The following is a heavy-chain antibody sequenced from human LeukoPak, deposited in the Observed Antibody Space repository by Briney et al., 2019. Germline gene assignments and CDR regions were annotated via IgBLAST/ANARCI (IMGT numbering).Heavy chain of an antibody. J-gene: IGHJ4*02. CDR2: IKSDGSEK. V-gene: IGHV3-7*01. CDR1: GFTFTNNL. D-gene: IGHD3-16*01. CDR3: VRALGSPTADH. Sequence: PGGSLRPACAASGFTFTNNLMSWVRQAPGKGLEWVANIKSDGSEKYYVDSVEGRFTISRDNAKNTVSLQMDSLRGEDTAVYYCVRALGSPTADHWGQGTLVTVSS.